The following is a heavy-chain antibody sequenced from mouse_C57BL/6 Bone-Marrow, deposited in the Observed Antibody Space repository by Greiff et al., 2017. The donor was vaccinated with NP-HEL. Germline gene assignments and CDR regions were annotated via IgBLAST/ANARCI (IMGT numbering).Heavy chain of an antibody. V-gene: IGHV1-81*01. CDR3: ARCYYYEYMAWFAY. Sequence: VKLQESGAELARPGASVKLSCKASGYTFTSYGISWVKQRTGQGLEWIGEIYPRSGNTYYNEKFKGKATLTADKSSSTAYMELRSLTSEDSAVYFCARCYYYEYMAWFAYWGQGTLVTVSA. CDR1: GYTFTSYG. D-gene: IGHD2-4*01. CDR2: IYPRSGNT. J-gene: IGHJ3*01.